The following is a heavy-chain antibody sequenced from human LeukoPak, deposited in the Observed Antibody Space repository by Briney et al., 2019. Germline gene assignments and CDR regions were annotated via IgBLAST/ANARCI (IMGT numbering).Heavy chain of an antibody. CDR3: ARDYHCGGNDCSWVDY. CDR2: IHHSGST. D-gene: IGHD2-21*01. Sequence: TSETLSLTCTVSGESISGFYWNWIRQPPGKGLEWIGYIHHSGSTYYNPSLNSRVTVSVDRSKNQFSLKMTSVTAADTAVYYCARDYHCGGNDCSWVDYWGQGTLVTVSS. J-gene: IGHJ4*02. CDR1: GESISGFY. V-gene: IGHV4-59*12.